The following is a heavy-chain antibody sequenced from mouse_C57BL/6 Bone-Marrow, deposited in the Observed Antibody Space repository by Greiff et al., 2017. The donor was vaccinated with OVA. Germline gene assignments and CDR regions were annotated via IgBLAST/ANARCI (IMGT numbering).Heavy chain of an antibody. J-gene: IGHJ2*01. V-gene: IGHV1-85*01. CDR1: GYTFTSYD. Sequence: QVHVKQSGPELVKPGASVKLSCKASGYTFTSYDINWVKQRPGQGLEWIGWIYPRDGSTKYNEKFKGKATLTVDTSSSTAYMELHSLTSEDSAVYFCARGTYYGSSFLDYWGQGTTLTVSS. CDR3: ARGTYYGSSFLDY. CDR2: IYPRDGST. D-gene: IGHD1-1*01.